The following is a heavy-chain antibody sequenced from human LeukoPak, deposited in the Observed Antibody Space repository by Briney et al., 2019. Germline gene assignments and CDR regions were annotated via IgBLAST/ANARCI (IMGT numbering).Heavy chain of an antibody. D-gene: IGHD3-10*01. Sequence: GGSLRLSCAAEGFTFRSYGMHWVRQAAGKGLEGVAVIWYDGRNKYYADSVKGGFTISRDNSNNTLYLQMNSLRAEDTAVYSCARHRYYGSGTIAGLYWGQGTLVTVSS. CDR1: GFTFRSYG. CDR3: ARHRYYGSGTIAGLY. J-gene: IGHJ4*02. CDR2: IWYDGRNK. V-gene: IGHV3-33*01.